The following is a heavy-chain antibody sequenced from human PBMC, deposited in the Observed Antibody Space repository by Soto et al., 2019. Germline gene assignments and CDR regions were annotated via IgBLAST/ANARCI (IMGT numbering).Heavy chain of an antibody. J-gene: IGHJ6*02. V-gene: IGHV4-59*01. CDR1: GGSFSGYY. CDR3: ARVYEGYYYGMDV. D-gene: IGHD3-3*01. CDR2: IYYSGST. Sequence: NLSETLSLTCAVYGGSFSGYYWSWIRQPPGKGLEWIGYIYYSGSTNYSPSLKSRVTISVDTSKNQFSLKLSSVTAADTAVYYCARVYEGYYYGMDVWGQGTTVTVSS.